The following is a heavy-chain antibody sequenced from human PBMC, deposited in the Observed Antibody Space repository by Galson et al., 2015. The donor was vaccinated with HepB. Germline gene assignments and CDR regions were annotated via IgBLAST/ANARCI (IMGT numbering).Heavy chain of an antibody. D-gene: IGHD3-9*01. CDR1: EFTFSIYA. CDR3: AREGYYDVLTPAGPLFDY. Sequence: SLRLSCAASEFTFSIYAMHWVRQAPGKGLEWVAVISIDGNNKDYADSVKGRFTISRDNSKNTLNLQLNSLRAEDTAVYYCAREGYYDVLTPAGPLFDYWGQGTLVTVSS. J-gene: IGHJ4*02. V-gene: IGHV3-30*04. CDR2: ISIDGNNK.